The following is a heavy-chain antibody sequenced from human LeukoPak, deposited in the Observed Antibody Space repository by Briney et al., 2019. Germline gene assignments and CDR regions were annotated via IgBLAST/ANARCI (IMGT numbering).Heavy chain of an antibody. Sequence: SETLSLTCAVYGGSFSGYYWSWIRQPPGKGLEWIGEINHSGSTNYNPSLKSRVTISVDTSKNQFSLKLSSVTAADTAVYYCARAYNWNYYYYYYMDVWGKGTTVTVSS. V-gene: IGHV4-34*01. CDR2: INHSGST. CDR1: GGSFSGYY. J-gene: IGHJ6*03. CDR3: ARAYNWNYYYYYYMDV. D-gene: IGHD1-20*01.